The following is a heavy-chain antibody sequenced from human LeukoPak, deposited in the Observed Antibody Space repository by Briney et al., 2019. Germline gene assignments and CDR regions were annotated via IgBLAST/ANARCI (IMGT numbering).Heavy chain of an antibody. J-gene: IGHJ6*02. CDR2: IYPGDSDT. V-gene: IGHV5-51*01. CDR1: GYSFTSYW. D-gene: IGHD3-3*01. CDR3: ARLHYDFWSGYYYYYYGMDV. Sequence: GESLKISCKGSGYSFTSYWIGWVRQIPGKGLEWMGIIYPGDSDTRYSPSFQGQVTISADKSISTAYLQWSSLKASDTAMYYCARLHYDFWSGYYYYYYGMDVWGQGTTVTVSS.